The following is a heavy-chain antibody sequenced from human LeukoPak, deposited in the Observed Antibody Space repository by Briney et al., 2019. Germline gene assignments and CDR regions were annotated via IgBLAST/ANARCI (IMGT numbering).Heavy chain of an antibody. CDR1: GFILSTHG. CDR3: ARDLSFGSLDF. D-gene: IGHD1-26*01. CDR2: MWYDGSRE. V-gene: IGHV3-33*01. J-gene: IGHJ4*02. Sequence: PGGSLRLSCAASGFILSTHGMHWFRQAPGKGLEWVAGMWYDGSREDYADSVKGRFTISRDMSKNTLNLQMNSLRVEDTAMFYCARDLSFGSLDFRGQGTLVTVSS.